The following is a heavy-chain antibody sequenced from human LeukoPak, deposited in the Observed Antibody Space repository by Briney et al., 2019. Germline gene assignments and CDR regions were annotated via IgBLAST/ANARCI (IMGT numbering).Heavy chain of an antibody. CDR3: ARYRGAVAGTYGMDV. Sequence: ASVKVSCKASGYTFTSYGISWVRQAPGQGLEWMGWISAYNGNTNYAQKLQGRVTMTTDTSTSTAYMGLRSLRSDDTAVYYCARYRGAVAGTYGMDVWGQGTTVTVSS. CDR2: ISAYNGNT. CDR1: GYTFTSYG. J-gene: IGHJ6*02. D-gene: IGHD6-19*01. V-gene: IGHV1-18*01.